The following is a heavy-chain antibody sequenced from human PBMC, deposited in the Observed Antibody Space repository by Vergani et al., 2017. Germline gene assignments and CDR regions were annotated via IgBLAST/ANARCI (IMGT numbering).Heavy chain of an antibody. CDR3: ARAPSDIVVVPAATNYYFDY. Sequence: QVQLQQWGAGLLKPSETLSLTCAVYGGSFSGYYWSWIRQPPGKGLEWIGEINHSGSTNYNPSLKSRVTISVDTSKNPFSLKLSSVTAADTAVYYCARAPSDIVVVPAATNYYFDYWGQGTLVTVSS. V-gene: IGHV4-34*01. J-gene: IGHJ4*02. CDR2: INHSGST. D-gene: IGHD2-2*01. CDR1: GGSFSGYY.